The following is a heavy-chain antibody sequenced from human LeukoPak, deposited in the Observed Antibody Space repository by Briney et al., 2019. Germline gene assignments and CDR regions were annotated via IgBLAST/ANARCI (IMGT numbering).Heavy chain of an antibody. CDR3: ASSYDYVWGSYRPPYFDY. CDR2: INHSGST. CDR1: GGSFSGYY. V-gene: IGHV4-34*01. D-gene: IGHD3-16*02. Sequence: SETLSLTCAVYGGSFSGYYWSWIRQPPGKGLEWIGEINHSGSTNYNPSLKSRVTISVDTSKNQFSLKLSSGTAADTAVYYCASSYDYVWGSYRPPYFDYWGQGTLATVSS. J-gene: IGHJ4*02.